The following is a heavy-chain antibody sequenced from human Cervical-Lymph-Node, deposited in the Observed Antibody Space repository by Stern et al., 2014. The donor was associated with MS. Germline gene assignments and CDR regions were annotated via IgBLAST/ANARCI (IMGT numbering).Heavy chain of an antibody. CDR2: IWYDGSNK. CDR3: ARDGPDSSGYYWFWDY. Sequence: VQLVESGGGVVQPGRSLRLSCAAPGFTFSSYGMHWVRPAPGKGLEWVAVIWYDGSNKYYADSVKGRFTISRDHSKNTLYLQMNSLRAEDTAVYYCARDGPDSSGYYWFWDYWGQGTLVTVSS. D-gene: IGHD3-22*01. V-gene: IGHV3-33*01. CDR1: GFTFSSYG. J-gene: IGHJ4*02.